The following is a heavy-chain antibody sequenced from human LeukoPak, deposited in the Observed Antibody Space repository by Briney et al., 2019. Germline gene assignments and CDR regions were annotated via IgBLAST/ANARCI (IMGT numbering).Heavy chain of an antibody. CDR2: MNSNSGNT. CDR1: GYTFTSYD. V-gene: IGHV1-8*03. CDR3: AREKHYDYVWGSYGWYFDY. Sequence: GASVKVSCKASGYTFTSYDINWVQQATGQGLEWMGWMNSNSGNTGYARKFQGRVTITRNTSISTAYMELSRLRSDDTAVYYCAREKHYDYVWGSYGWYFDYWGQGTLVTVSS. J-gene: IGHJ4*02. D-gene: IGHD3-16*01.